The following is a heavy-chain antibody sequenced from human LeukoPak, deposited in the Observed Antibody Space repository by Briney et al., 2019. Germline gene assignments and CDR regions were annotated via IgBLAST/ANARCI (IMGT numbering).Heavy chain of an antibody. D-gene: IGHD3-22*01. CDR3: ARFDSSGYSLDY. J-gene: IGHJ4*02. Sequence: ASVKVSCKASGYTFTAYYMHWVRQAPGQGFEWMGWINPSSGGTDYAQNFQGRVTMTRDTSISTAYMELSRLRSDDTAVYYCARFDSSGYSLDYWGQGTLVTVSS. CDR1: GYTFTAYY. CDR2: INPSSGGT. V-gene: IGHV1-2*02.